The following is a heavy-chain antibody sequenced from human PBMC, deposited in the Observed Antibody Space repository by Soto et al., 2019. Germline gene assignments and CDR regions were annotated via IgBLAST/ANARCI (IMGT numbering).Heavy chain of an antibody. CDR1: GFAFSSYG. CDR2: ISYDGSNK. CDR3: AKDGKESVTALDY. D-gene: IGHD2-21*02. J-gene: IGHJ4*02. Sequence: GGSLRLSCAASGFAFSSYGMHWVRQAPGKGLEWVAVISYDGSNKYYADSVKGRFTISRDNSKNTLYLQMNSLRAEDTAVYYCAKDGKESVTALDYWGQGT. V-gene: IGHV3-30*18.